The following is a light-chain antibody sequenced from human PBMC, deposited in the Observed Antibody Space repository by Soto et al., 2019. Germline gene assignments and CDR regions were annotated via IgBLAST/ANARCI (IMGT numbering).Light chain of an antibody. CDR2: VNN. CDR3: QSFDSSLSGWV. CDR1: SSNIGAGYD. V-gene: IGLV1-40*01. Sequence: QSVLTQPPSVSGAPGQRVTISCTGSSSNIGAGYDVQWYQQLPGTAPKLLIYVNNNRPSGAPDRFSGSKSGTSASLAITGLQAEDEADYYCQSFDSSLSGWVFGGGTKLTVL. J-gene: IGLJ3*02.